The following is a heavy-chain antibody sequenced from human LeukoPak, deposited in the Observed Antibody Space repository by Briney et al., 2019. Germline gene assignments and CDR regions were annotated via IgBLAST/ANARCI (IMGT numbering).Heavy chain of an antibody. V-gene: IGHV4-39*02. CDR1: GVSISSSSYY. CDR2: IFYSGST. D-gene: IGHD4-17*01. CDR3: ARDYGDYVGAFDI. J-gene: IGHJ3*02. Sequence: SSETLSLTCNVSGVSISSSSYYWGWIRQPPGKGLEWIGSIFYSGSTYYNPSLKSRVTISVDTSKNQFSLKLSSVTAADTAVYYCARDYGDYVGAFDIWGQGTMVTVSS.